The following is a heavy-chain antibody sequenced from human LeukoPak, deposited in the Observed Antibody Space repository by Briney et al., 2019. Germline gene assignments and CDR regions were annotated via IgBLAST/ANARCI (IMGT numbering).Heavy chain of an antibody. V-gene: IGHV1-2*02. CDR2: INPNSGGT. CDR3: ARADIVVVPARYNWFDP. D-gene: IGHD2-2*01. Sequence: RRASVKVSCKASGYTFTSYYMHWVRQAPGQGLEWMGWINPNSGGTNYAQKFQGRVTMTRDTSISTAYMELSRLRSDDTAVYYCARADIVVVPARYNWFDPWGQGTLVTVSS. J-gene: IGHJ5*02. CDR1: GYTFTSYY.